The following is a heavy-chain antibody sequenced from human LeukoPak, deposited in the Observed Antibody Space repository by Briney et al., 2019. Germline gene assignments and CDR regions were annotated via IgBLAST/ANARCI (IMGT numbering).Heavy chain of an antibody. CDR1: GGSISSYY. J-gene: IGHJ4*02. CDR2: IYTSGST. D-gene: IGHD2-2*02. Sequence: SETLSLTCTVSGGSISSYYWSWIRQPAGKGLEWIGRIYTSGSTNYNPSLKSRVTMSVDTSKNQFSLKLSSVTSADTAVYYCARTPPCSSTSCYILDYWGQGTLVTVSS. CDR3: ARTPPCSSTSCYILDY. V-gene: IGHV4-4*07.